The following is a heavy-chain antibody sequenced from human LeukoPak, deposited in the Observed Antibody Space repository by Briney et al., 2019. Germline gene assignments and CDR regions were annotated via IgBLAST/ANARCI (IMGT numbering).Heavy chain of an antibody. CDR1: GGTFSSYA. CDR3: AREGEVGAPGFSPVMTY. Sequence: ASVKVSCKASGGTFSSYAISWVRQAPGQGLEWMGGIIPIFGTANYAQKFQGRVTITTDESTSTAYMELSSLRSEDTAVYYCAREGEVGAPGFSPVMTYWGQGTLVTVSS. J-gene: IGHJ4*02. V-gene: IGHV1-69*05. D-gene: IGHD1-26*01. CDR2: IIPIFGTA.